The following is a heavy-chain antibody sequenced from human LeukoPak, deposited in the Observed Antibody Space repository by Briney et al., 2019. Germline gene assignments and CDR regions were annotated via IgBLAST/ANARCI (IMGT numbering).Heavy chain of an antibody. CDR2: ISSNGDTT. Sequence: GGSLRLSCAASGFSFNNAWMSWVRQAPGKGLEYVSGISSNGDTTSYANSVKGRFTISRDNSKNTLDLQKGSLRAEDMAVYYCASRTSGSFFDYWGQGTLVTVSS. CDR1: GFSFNNAW. D-gene: IGHD1-26*01. J-gene: IGHJ4*02. CDR3: ASRTSGSFFDY. V-gene: IGHV3-64*01.